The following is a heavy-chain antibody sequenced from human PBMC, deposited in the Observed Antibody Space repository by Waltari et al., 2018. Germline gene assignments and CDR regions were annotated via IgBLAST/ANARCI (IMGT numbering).Heavy chain of an antibody. V-gene: IGHV4-30-4*08. D-gene: IGHD4-17*01. CDR3: ARDDYGDYSGRFFQH. CDR2: FYYTGST. CDR1: GDSITSGDYY. J-gene: IGHJ1*01. Sequence: QVQLQESGLGLVKPSQTLSLSCTVSGDSITSGDYYWSWIRQPPGKGLEWIGNFYYTGSTYYNPSLGSRVSISVDTSNKQFSLKLRSVTAADTAIYFCARDDYGDYSGRFFQHWGQGALVTVSS.